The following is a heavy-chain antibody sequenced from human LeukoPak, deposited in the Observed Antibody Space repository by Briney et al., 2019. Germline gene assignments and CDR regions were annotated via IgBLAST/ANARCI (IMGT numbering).Heavy chain of an antibody. CDR1: GGTFSSYA. CDR2: IIPIFGTA. Sequence: SVKVSCKASGGTFSSYAISWVRQAPGQGLEWMGGIIPIFGTANYAQKFQGRVTITADESTSTAYMELSSLRSEDTAVYYYARLPYCGGDCYSVGLGAFDIWGQGTMVTVSS. V-gene: IGHV1-69*01. J-gene: IGHJ3*02. CDR3: ARLPYCGGDCYSVGLGAFDI. D-gene: IGHD2-21*02.